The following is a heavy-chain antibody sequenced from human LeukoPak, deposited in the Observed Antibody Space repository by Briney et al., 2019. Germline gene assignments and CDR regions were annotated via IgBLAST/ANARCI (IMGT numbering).Heavy chain of an antibody. V-gene: IGHV1-69*01. D-gene: IGHD1-26*01. J-gene: IGHJ4*02. CDR2: IIPIFGTA. Sequence: SVKVSCKAFGGTFSSYAISWVRQAPGQGLEWMGGIIPIFGTANYAQKFQGRVTITADESTSTAYMELSSLRSEDTAVYYCASWLNTVGATGGYFDYWGQGTLVTVSS. CDR3: ASWLNTVGATGGYFDY. CDR1: GGTFSSYA.